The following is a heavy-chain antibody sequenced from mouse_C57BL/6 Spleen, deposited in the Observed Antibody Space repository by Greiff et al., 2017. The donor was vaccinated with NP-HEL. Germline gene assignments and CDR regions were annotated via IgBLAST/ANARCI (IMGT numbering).Heavy chain of an antibody. CDR1: GYTFTSYW. V-gene: IGHV1-50*01. D-gene: IGHD2-5*01. Sequence: QVQLQQPGAELVKPGASVKLSCKASGYTFTSYWMQWVKQRPGQGLEWIGEIDPSDSYTNYNQKFKGKATLTVDTSSSTAYMQLSSLTSEDSAVYYCAKGSNYYWYFDVWGTGTTVTVSS. J-gene: IGHJ1*03. CDR2: IDPSDSYT. CDR3: AKGSNYYWYFDV.